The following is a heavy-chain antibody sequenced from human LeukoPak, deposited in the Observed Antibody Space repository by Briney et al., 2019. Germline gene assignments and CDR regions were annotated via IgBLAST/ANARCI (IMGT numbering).Heavy chain of an antibody. D-gene: IGHD3-10*01. Sequence: PSETLSLTCIVSGGSLSSSSYYWGWIRQPPGKGLEWIGSMYYSGSTYYNPSLKSRVTLSVDTSKNQFSLKLSSVTAADTAVYYCARITIEWFDPWGQGTLVTVSS. CDR2: MYYSGST. V-gene: IGHV4-39*01. J-gene: IGHJ5*02. CDR1: GGSLSSSSYY. CDR3: ARITIEWFDP.